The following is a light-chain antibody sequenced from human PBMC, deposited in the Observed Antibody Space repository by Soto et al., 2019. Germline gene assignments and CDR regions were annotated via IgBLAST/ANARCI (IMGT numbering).Light chain of an antibody. Sequence: DIQMTQSPSSVSASGGDRVSITCRASQGISNWLTWYQQKPGRAPNLLIYTGSSLQSGVPSRFSGTGSGTDFTLTISSLQPEDVATYYCQQANSFPLTFGGGTKVEIK. CDR2: TGS. CDR3: QQANSFPLT. V-gene: IGKV1-12*01. J-gene: IGKJ4*01. CDR1: QGISNW.